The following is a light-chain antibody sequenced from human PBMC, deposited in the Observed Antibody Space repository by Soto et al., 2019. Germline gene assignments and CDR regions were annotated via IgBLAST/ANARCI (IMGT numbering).Light chain of an antibody. Sequence: DIVLTQSPGTLSLSAGERATISCRASQSVSSNYLAWYQQKPGQAPRLLIYGASSRATGIPDRFSGSGSGTDFTLTITGLQPEEFAVYYCQQSDRCPYTFGQGTKLEIK. CDR3: QQSDRCPYT. V-gene: IGKV3-20*01. CDR1: QSVSSNY. J-gene: IGKJ2*01. CDR2: GAS.